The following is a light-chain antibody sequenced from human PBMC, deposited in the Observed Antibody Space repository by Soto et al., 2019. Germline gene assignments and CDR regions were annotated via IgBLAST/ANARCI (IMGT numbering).Light chain of an antibody. V-gene: IGKV3-20*01. Sequence: EIDLTQSPGTLSLSAGERATLSCRASQSVSSSSLAWYQQKAGQAPRLLIYDTSTSATGIPDRFSGSGSGTDFTLTISRLEPEDFAVYYCQNYGRSTGTFGQGTKVEIK. CDR2: DTS. CDR3: QNYGRSTGT. CDR1: QSVSSSS. J-gene: IGKJ1*01.